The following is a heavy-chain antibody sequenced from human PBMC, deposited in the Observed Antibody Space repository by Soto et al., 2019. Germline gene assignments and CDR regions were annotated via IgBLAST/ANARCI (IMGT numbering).Heavy chain of an antibody. Sequence: QVQLQQSGPGLVKPSGTLSLTCAVSGASISSSNWWGWVRQPPGKWLEWIGEIYHIGHTHYNPALESRVTISVAKSKNQFSLRLSSVTAADKAVYYCARRTWGMDVWGQGTTVIVSS. CDR1: GASISSSNW. V-gene: IGHV4-4*02. D-gene: IGHD2-8*01. CDR2: IYHIGHT. J-gene: IGHJ6*02. CDR3: ARRTWGMDV.